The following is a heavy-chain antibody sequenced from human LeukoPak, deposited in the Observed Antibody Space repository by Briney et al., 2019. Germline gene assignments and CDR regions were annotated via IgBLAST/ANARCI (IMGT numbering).Heavy chain of an antibody. J-gene: IGHJ6*02. CDR2: ISGDGGST. Sequence: GGSLRLSCAASGFTFDDYAMHWVCQAPGKGLEWVSLISGDGGSTYYADSVKGRFTISRDNSKNSLYLQMNSLRTEDTALYYCAKAGMGATLYYGMDVWGQGTTVTVSS. D-gene: IGHD1-26*01. CDR1: GFTFDDYA. V-gene: IGHV3-43*02. CDR3: AKAGMGATLYYGMDV.